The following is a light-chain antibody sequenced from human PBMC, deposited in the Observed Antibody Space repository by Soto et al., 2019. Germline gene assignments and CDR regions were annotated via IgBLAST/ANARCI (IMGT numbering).Light chain of an antibody. CDR3: QQYGGSPGT. CDR2: DAS. V-gene: IGKV3-20*01. J-gene: IGKJ1*01. Sequence: EIVLTQSPGTLSLSPGERATLSCRASQSVRSSYLAWYQQKPGQAPRLLIYDASNRVTGIPDRFSGSGSGTDFTLTISRLEPEDCAVYYCQQYGGSPGTFGQGTKVEIK. CDR1: QSVRSSY.